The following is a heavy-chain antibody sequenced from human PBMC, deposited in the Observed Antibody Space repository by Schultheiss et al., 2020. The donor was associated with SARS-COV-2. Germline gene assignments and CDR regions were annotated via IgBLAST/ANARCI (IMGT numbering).Heavy chain of an antibody. Sequence: GESLKISCAASGFTFSDYYMTWIRQAPGKGLEWVSHTSGSGQTKGYRDSVRGRFTISRDNAKNSLYLQMVSLGVEDTAVYYCARVALLDSHYYDSSGPDYWGQGTLVTVSS. V-gene: IGHV3-11*04. CDR2: TSGSGQTK. CDR1: GFTFSDYY. CDR3: ARVALLDSHYYDSSGPDY. D-gene: IGHD3-22*01. J-gene: IGHJ4*02.